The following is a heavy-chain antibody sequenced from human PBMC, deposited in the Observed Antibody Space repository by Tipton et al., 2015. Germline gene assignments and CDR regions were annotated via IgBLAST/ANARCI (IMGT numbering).Heavy chain of an antibody. V-gene: IGHV4-61*01. CDR2: ISYSGST. Sequence: TLSLTCTVSGGSVTSGSYYWNWIRQPPGQGLEWIGYISYSGSTKYNPSLKSRVTISVDTSKNQFSLKLSSVTAADTAVYYCARDEKIAVAGGYYYYGMDVWGQGTTVTVSS. CDR3: ARDEKIAVAGGYYYYGMDV. D-gene: IGHD6-19*01. J-gene: IGHJ6*02. CDR1: GGSVTSGSYY.